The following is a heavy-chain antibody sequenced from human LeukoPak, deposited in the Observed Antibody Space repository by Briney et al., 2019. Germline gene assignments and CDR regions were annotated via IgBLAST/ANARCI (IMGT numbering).Heavy chain of an antibody. V-gene: IGHV3-48*01. CDR2: ITNSGNSK. D-gene: IGHD3-22*01. CDR3: ARGVVDYSTRSGYFSH. Sequence: GGSLRLSCAASEFTFSSYSMNWVRQAPGKGLEWVSYITNSGNSKSYADSVKGRFTISRDNTKNSLYLQMNGLRAEDTAVYYCARGVVDYSTRSGYFSHWGQGTLVAVSS. CDR1: EFTFSSYS. J-gene: IGHJ4*02.